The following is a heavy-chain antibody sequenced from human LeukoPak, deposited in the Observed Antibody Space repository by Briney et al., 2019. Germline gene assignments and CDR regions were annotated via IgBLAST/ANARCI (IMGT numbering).Heavy chain of an antibody. CDR1: GFTFSSYA. CDR2: ISASGTLT. CDR3: AEDQFQTTVTTILDY. D-gene: IGHD4-17*01. J-gene: IGHJ4*02. V-gene: IGHV3-23*01. Sequence: GGSLRLSCGASGFTFSSYAMTWVRQAPGKGLEWISYISASGTLTHYADSVKGRFTISRDNSKNTLYLQMNSLRAEDTAVYYCAEDQFQTTVTTILDYWGQGALVTVSS.